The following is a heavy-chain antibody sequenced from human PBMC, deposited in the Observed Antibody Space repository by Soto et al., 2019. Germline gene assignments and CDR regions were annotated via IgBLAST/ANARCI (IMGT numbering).Heavy chain of an antibody. Sequence: SETLSLTCPVFGISICADPWSWIRHPPGKGLECVGYIYYSGSTNYNPSLKSRVAISVDTSKNQFSLNLSSVTAADTAVYYCARSTDSSGWRFDSWGQGTQVTVSS. J-gene: IGHJ4*02. CDR2: IYYSGST. D-gene: IGHD6-19*01. V-gene: IGHV4-59*01. CDR3: ARSTDSSGWRFDS. CDR1: GISICADP.